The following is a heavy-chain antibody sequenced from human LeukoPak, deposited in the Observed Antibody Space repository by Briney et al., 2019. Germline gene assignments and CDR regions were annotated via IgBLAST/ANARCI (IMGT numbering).Heavy chain of an antibody. CDR2: ISWNSGSI. CDR3: AKSGFYFSYFDY. CDR1: GFTFDDYA. J-gene: IGHJ4*02. Sequence: GGSLRLSCAASGFTFDDYAMHWVRQAPGKGLEWVSGISWNSGSIGYADSVKGRFTISRDNAKNSLYLQMNSLRAEDTALYYCAKSGFYFSYFDYWGQGTLVTVSP. V-gene: IGHV3-9*01. D-gene: IGHD3-22*01.